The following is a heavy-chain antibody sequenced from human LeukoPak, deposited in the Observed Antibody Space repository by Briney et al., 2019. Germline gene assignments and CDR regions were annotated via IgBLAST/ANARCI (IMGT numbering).Heavy chain of an antibody. V-gene: IGHV4-31*03. CDR2: IYYSGRT. J-gene: IGHJ4*02. D-gene: IGHD5-12*01. Sequence: PSETLSLTCNVSGVSITTGSYYWTWIRQHPGKGLEWIGFIYYSGRTDYSPSLKSRAAISLDTSKNQFSPKLSSVTGADTAVYYCARGGDSGYDFDYWGQGTLVTVSS. CDR3: ARGGDSGYDFDY. CDR1: GVSITTGSYY.